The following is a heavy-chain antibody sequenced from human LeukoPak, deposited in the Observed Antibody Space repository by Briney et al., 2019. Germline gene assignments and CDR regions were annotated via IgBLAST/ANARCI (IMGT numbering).Heavy chain of an antibody. Sequence: PSETLSLTCAVYGGSFSGYYWSWIRQPPGKGLEWIGGINHSGSTNYNPSLKSRVTISVDTSKNQFSLKLSSVTAADTAIYFCARDRYYYDTSAYYSAFETWGQGTMVTVSS. CDR1: GGSFSGYY. CDR3: ARDRYYYDTSAYYSAFET. D-gene: IGHD3-22*01. CDR2: INHSGST. J-gene: IGHJ3*02. V-gene: IGHV4-34*01.